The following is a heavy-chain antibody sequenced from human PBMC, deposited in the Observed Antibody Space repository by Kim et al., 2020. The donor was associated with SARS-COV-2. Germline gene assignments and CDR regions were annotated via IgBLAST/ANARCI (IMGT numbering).Heavy chain of an antibody. Sequence: SETLSLTCSVSSGSFNTYYWSWIRQVPGKGLEWIGEIIHSGSTNYNPSLKSRVTMSVDTSKNQFSLNLSSVTAADSAVYYCARGRSGYSNFDSYYGMDVWGQGTTVTVSS. J-gene: IGHJ6*02. CDR3: ARGRSGYSNFDSYYGMDV. CDR1: SGSFNTYY. D-gene: IGHD3-3*01. CDR2: IIHSGST. V-gene: IGHV4-34*01.